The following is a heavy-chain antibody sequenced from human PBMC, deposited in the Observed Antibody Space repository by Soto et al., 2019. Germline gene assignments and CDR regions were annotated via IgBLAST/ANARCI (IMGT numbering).Heavy chain of an antibody. CDR1: GFNFSRYG. Sequence: PGGSLRLSCAASGFNFSRYGMHWVRQAPGKGLEWVAVIWSDGSYKNYGDSVKGRFTISRDNSKNTLDLVMNSLRAEDTAMYYCARDPKLLLEYYFDLWGQGTLVTVSS. D-gene: IGHD3-22*01. V-gene: IGHV3-33*01. J-gene: IGHJ4*02. CDR3: ARDPKLLLEYYFDL. CDR2: IWSDGSYK.